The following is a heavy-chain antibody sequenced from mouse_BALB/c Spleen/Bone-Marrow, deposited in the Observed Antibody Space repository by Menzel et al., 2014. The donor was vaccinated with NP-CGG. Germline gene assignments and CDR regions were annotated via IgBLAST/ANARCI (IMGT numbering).Heavy chain of an antibody. D-gene: IGHD1-2*01. CDR3: ARPGYYGYQDV. V-gene: IGHV4-1*02. J-gene: IGHJ1*01. CDR2: INPDSSTI. CDR1: GFDFSRYW. Sequence: EVKVEESGGGLVQPGGSLKLSCAVSGFDFSRYWMTWVRQAPGKGLEWIGEINPDSSTINYTPSLKDKFIISRDNAKNTLYLQMSKVRSEDTALYYCARPGYYGYQDVWGAGTTVTVSS.